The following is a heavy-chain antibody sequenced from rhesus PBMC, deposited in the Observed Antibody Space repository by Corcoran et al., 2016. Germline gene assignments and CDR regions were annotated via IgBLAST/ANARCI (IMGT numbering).Heavy chain of an antibody. D-gene: IGHD6-31*01. J-gene: IGHJ6*01. V-gene: IGHV4-127*01. CDR3: ARVTGYTRGWDGADGLDS. CDR1: GYSLSYGYG. CDR2: TGGSGDGN. Sequence: QVQLQESGTGLVTPSETLSLPCGVSGYSLSYGYGWHWIRQSPGKGLAWVGSTGGSGDGNNSNPSLKSRVTISKDTTKSQYSLNLTSGTAADTAVDYCARVTGYTRGWDGADGLDSWGQGVVVIVSS.